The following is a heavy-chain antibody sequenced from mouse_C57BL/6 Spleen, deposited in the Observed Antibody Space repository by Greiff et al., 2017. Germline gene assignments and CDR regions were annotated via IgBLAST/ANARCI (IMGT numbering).Heavy chain of an antibody. J-gene: IGHJ4*01. D-gene: IGHD1-1*01. Sequence: VQLQQPGAELVKPGASVKLSCKASGYTFTSYWMHWVKQRPGQGLEWIGMIHPNSGSTNYNEKFKSKATLTVDKSSSTAYMQLSSLTSEDSAVYYCARFAYYYGSSFYAMDYWGQGTSVTVSS. CDR1: GYTFTSYW. CDR3: ARFAYYYGSSFYAMDY. V-gene: IGHV1-64*01. CDR2: IHPNSGST.